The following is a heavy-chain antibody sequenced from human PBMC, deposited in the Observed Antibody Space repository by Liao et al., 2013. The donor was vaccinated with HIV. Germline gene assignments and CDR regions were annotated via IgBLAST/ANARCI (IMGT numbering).Heavy chain of an antibody. CDR1: GDSISSEYY. V-gene: IGHV4-38-2*02. D-gene: IGHD2-2*01. Sequence: QLQLQESGPGLVKPWETLSLTCNVSGDSISSEYYWGWIRQPPGKRLEWIGNIYHNGATDYNPSLKSRATISMDPSTNQFSLKLKFMTAADTALYYCARDSPLSSWNWYYYYYMDVWGKGTMVTVS. CDR2: IYHNGAT. J-gene: IGHJ6*03. CDR3: ARDSPLSSWNWYYYYYMDV.